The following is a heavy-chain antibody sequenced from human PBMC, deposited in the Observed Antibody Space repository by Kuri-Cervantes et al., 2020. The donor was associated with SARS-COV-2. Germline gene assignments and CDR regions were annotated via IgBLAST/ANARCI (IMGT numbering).Heavy chain of an antibody. CDR2: ISGSGVGT. V-gene: IGHV3-23*01. D-gene: IGHD3-3*01. CDR3: ARDDGGRFFGKGAFDI. Sequence: GGSLRLSCAASGFTFSSYAMNWVRQAPGKGLEWVAAISGSGVGTYYADSVKGRFTISRDNAKNSLYLQMNSLRAEVTAVYYCARDDGGRFFGKGAFDIWGQGTMVTVSS. J-gene: IGHJ3*02. CDR1: GFTFSSYA.